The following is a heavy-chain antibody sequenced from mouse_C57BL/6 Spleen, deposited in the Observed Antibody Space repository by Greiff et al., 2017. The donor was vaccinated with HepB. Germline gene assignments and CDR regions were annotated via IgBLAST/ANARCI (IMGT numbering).Heavy chain of an antibody. J-gene: IGHJ1*03. CDR1: GFTFSSYA. V-gene: IGHV5-4*03. D-gene: IGHD1-1*01. Sequence: EVKVVESGGGLVKPGGSLKLSCAASGFTFSSYAMSWVRQTPEKRLEWVATISDGGSYTYYPDNVKGRFTISRDNAKNNLYLQMSHLKSEDTAMYYCARAITTVWYFDVWGTGTTVTVSS. CDR3: ARAITTVWYFDV. CDR2: ISDGGSYT.